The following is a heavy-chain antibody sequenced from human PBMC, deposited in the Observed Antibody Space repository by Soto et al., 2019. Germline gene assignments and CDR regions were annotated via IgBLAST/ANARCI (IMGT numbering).Heavy chain of an antibody. D-gene: IGHD6-13*01. CDR2: ISSSSSTI. J-gene: IGHJ5*02. V-gene: IGHV3-48*01. CDR1: GFTFSSYS. CDR3: VRLPECIAQIGWLDP. Sequence: EVQLVESGGGLVQPGGSLRLSCAASGFTFSSYSMNWVRQAPGKGLEWVSYISSSSSTIYYADSVKGRFTISRDNAENSLYLQMNSLRAEDTAVYYCVRLPECIAQIGWLDPWGQGCLVTVS.